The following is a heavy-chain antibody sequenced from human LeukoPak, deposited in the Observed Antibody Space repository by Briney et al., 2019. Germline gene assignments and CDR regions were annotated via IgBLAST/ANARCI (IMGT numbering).Heavy chain of an antibody. CDR2: IYYSGST. CDR3: ARYGSGSSSTIFDY. V-gene: IGHV4-31*03. Sequence: SQTLSLTCTVSGGSISSGDYYWSWIRQHPGKGLEWIGYIYYSGSTYYNPSLKSRVTISVDTSKNQFSLRLSSVTATDTAVYYCARYGSGSSSTIFDYWGQGTLVTVSS. D-gene: IGHD3-10*01. CDR1: GGSISSGDYY. J-gene: IGHJ4*02.